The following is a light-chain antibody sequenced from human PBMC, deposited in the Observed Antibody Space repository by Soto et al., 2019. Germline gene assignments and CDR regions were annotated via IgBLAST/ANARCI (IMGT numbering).Light chain of an antibody. V-gene: IGLV2-14*01. CDR3: AAWDDSLNGPYV. Sequence: QSVLTQPASVSGSPGQAITISCTGTSSDVGGYHYVSWYQHHPGKAPRLVIYGATNRPSGVSHRFSGSRSGNTASLTISGLQADDEADYYCAAWDDSLNGPYVFGTGTKVTV. CDR2: GAT. J-gene: IGLJ1*01. CDR1: SSDVGGYHY.